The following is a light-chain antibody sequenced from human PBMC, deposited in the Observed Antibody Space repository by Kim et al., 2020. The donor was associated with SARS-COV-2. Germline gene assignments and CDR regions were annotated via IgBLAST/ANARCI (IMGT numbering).Light chain of an antibody. J-gene: IGKJ5*01. CDR2: GAS. V-gene: IGKV3-20*01. CDR1: QSVSSSY. CDR3: QQYGSSPPAAT. Sequence: GERPTLSCRASQSVSSSYLAWYQQKPGQAPRLLIYGASSRATGIPDRFSGSGSGTDFTLTISRLEPEDFAVYYCQQYGSSPPAATFGQGTRLEIK.